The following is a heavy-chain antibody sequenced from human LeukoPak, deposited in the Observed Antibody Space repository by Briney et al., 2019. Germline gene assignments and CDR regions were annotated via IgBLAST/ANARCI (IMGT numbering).Heavy chain of an antibody. J-gene: IGHJ6*02. CDR1: GGSISSSSYY. CDR3: ARDNWNYGSSMDV. CDR2: IYYSGST. D-gene: IGHD1-7*01. Sequence: SQTLSLTCTVSGGSISSSSYYWGWIRQPPGKGLEWIGSIYYSGSTYYNPSLKSRVTISVDTSKNQFSLKLSSVTAADTAVYYCARDNWNYGSSMDVWGQGTTVTVSS. V-gene: IGHV4-39*02.